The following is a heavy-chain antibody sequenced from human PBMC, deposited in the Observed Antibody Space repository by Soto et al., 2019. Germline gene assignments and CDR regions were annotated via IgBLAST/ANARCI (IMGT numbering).Heavy chain of an antibody. Sequence: GGSMRVSSTAAGCNFSSYAMSWVRQAPGKGLEWVSAISGSGGSTYYADSVKGRFTISRDNSKNTLYLQMNSLRAEDTAVYYCAKGKRHFDYWGQGTLVTVSS. CDR3: AKGKRHFDY. J-gene: IGHJ4*02. CDR2: ISGSGGST. V-gene: IGHV3-23*01. CDR1: GCNFSSYA.